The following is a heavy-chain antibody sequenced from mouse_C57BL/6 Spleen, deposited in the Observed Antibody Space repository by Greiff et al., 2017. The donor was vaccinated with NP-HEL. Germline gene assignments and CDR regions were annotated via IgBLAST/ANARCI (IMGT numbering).Heavy chain of an antibody. J-gene: IGHJ3*01. CDR3: ARDGTYDYSKEAWFDY. CDR1: GFTFSSYA. Sequence: EVQVVESGGGLVKPGGSLKLSCAASGFTFSSYAMSWVRQTPEKRLEWVATISDGGSYTYYPDNVKGRFTISRDNAKNNLYLQMSHLKSEDTAMYYCARDGTYDYSKEAWFDYWGQGTLVTVSA. CDR2: ISDGGSYT. D-gene: IGHD2-4*01. V-gene: IGHV5-4*01.